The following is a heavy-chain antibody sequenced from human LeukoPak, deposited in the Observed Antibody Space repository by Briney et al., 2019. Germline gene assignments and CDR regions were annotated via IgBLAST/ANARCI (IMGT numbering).Heavy chain of an antibody. CDR3: ARVLGSPYYYDSSAYLDY. Sequence: ASVKVSCKASTYTFTSYGISWVRQAPGQGLEWMGWISAYNGNTNYAQKLQGRVTMTTDTSTSTAYMELRSLRSDDTAVYYCARVLGSPYYYDSSAYLDYWGQGTLVTVSS. V-gene: IGHV1-18*01. CDR2: ISAYNGNT. CDR1: TYTFTSYG. J-gene: IGHJ4*02. D-gene: IGHD3-22*01.